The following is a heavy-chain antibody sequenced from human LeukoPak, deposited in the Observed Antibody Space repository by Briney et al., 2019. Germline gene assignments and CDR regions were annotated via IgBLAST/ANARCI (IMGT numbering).Heavy chain of an antibody. V-gene: IGHV4-34*01. D-gene: IGHD6-6*01. CDR2: INRSGST. J-gene: IGHJ4*02. CDR1: GGSVSGYY. Sequence: PSETLSLTCAVYGGSVSGYYWSLIRQPAGKGLEWIGEINRSGSTNYNPSLKSRVTISVDTSKNQFSLKLSSVTAADTAVYYCARVSPEYSSSVDYWGQGTLVTVSS. CDR3: ARVSPEYSSSVDY.